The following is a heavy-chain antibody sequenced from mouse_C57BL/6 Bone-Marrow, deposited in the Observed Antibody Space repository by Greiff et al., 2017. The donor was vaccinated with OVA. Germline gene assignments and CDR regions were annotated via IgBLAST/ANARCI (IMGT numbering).Heavy chain of an antibody. CDR2: ISTGGGST. Sequence: EVQVVESGGGLVQPGGSLKLSCAASGFTFSDYYMYWVRQTPEKRLEWVAYISTGGGSTSYPDTVKGRFTISRDNAKNTLYLQLSRLKSEDTAMYYCAIPLDYWGKGTSVTVSS. J-gene: IGHJ4*01. V-gene: IGHV5-12*01. CDR1: GFTFSDYY. CDR3: AIPLDY.